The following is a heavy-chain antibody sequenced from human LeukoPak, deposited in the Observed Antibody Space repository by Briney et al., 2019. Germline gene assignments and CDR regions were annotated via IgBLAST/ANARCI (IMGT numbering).Heavy chain of an antibody. J-gene: IGHJ4*02. D-gene: IGHD3-10*01. CDR2: FSWNSRSI. CDR1: GFTFDDYG. CDR3: AKGPPSSGCLDH. Sequence: QPGRSLRLSCAASGFTFDDYGIHWVRQAPGKGLEWISRFSWNSRSIDYADSVKGRFTISRDNAKNSLYLQMNSLRPDDTAVYFCAKGPPSSGCLDHWGQGTLVTVSS. V-gene: IGHV3-9*01.